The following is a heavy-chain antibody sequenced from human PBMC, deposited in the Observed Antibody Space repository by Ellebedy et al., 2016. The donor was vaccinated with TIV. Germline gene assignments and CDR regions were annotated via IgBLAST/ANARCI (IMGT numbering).Heavy chain of an antibody. CDR1: GYTFSGFY. J-gene: IGHJ6*02. D-gene: IGHD3-22*01. CDR3: ARGGKPDSNAYVDYYGMDV. Sequence: AASVKVSCKASGYTFSGFYMYWVRQAPGQGLEWMGWINPNSGYTNYAQKFQGWVTLTRDTSISTAYMEVSRLRFDDTAVYYCARGGKPDSNAYVDYYGMDVWGQGTTVTVSS. V-gene: IGHV1-2*04. CDR2: INPNSGYT.